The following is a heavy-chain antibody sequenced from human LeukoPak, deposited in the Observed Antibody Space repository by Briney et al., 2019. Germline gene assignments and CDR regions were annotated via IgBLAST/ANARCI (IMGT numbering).Heavy chain of an antibody. CDR3: ARDIWYYYDSSGANIFDY. CDR1: GFTFSSYS. D-gene: IGHD3-22*01. V-gene: IGHV3-21*01. Sequence: GGSLILSCAASGFTFSSYSMNWVRQARGKGLEWVSSISSSSSYIYYADSVKGRFTISRDNAKNSLSLQMNSLRAEDTAVYYCARDIWYYYDSSGANIFDYWGQGTLVTVSS. J-gene: IGHJ4*02. CDR2: ISSSSSYI.